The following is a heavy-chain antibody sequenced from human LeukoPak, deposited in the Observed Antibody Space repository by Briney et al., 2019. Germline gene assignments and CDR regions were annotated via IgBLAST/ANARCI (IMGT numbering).Heavy chain of an antibody. CDR1: GGSFSGYY. Sequence: SETLSLTCAVYGGSFSGYYWSWIRQPPGKGLEWIGEINHSESTNCNPSLKSRVTVSVDTSKNQFSLKLTSVTAADTAVYYCARARGTVAIDYWGQGTLVTVSS. J-gene: IGHJ4*02. CDR3: ARARGTVAIDY. V-gene: IGHV4-34*01. CDR2: INHSEST. D-gene: IGHD5-12*01.